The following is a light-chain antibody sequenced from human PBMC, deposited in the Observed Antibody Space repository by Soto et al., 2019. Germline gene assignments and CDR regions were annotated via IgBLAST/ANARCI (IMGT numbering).Light chain of an antibody. CDR1: NRDIGGYDY. CDR2: GVS. Sequence: QSALTQPASVSGSPGQSITISCTGSNRDIGGYDYVSWYQHHPGKAPKLMIYGVSTRPSGVSNRFSGSKSGNTASLTISGLQAEDEADYYCSAYSRGSTLLLFGGGTKLTVL. V-gene: IGLV2-14*03. J-gene: IGLJ3*02. CDR3: SAYSRGSTLLL.